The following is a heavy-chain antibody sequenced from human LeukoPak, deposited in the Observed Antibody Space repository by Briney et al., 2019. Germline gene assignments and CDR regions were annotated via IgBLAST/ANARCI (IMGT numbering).Heavy chain of an antibody. Sequence: GGSLRLSCAASGFTFSSYGMHWVRQAPGKGLEWVAVISYDGSNKYYADSVKGRFTISRDNAKNSLYLQMNSLRAEDTAVYYCAREAPRDGYSSGWYGNYFDYWGQGTLVTVSS. D-gene: IGHD6-19*01. CDR1: GFTFSSYG. CDR2: ISYDGSNK. V-gene: IGHV3-30*03. CDR3: AREAPRDGYSSGWYGNYFDY. J-gene: IGHJ4*02.